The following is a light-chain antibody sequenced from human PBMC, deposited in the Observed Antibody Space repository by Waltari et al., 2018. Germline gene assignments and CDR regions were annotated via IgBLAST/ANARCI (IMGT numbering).Light chain of an antibody. CDR1: HANPGSNS. Sequence: QSVMTQPPSASGTPGQRVSISCSGSHANPGSNSLYSYQQVPGMAPKLLIYRNNPRPSGVPDRFSGSKFGTSASLAISGLRSEDEAVYYCASWDDSHYVFGTGTKVTVL. CDR3: ASWDDSHYV. J-gene: IGLJ1*01. CDR2: RNN. V-gene: IGLV1-47*01.